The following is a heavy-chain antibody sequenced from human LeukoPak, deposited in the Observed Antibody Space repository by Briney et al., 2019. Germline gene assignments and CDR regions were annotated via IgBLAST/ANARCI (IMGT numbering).Heavy chain of an antibody. D-gene: IGHD3-10*01. Sequence: GRSLRLTCAASGFTFSSYGMHWVRQGPGKGLEGVTFIWYDGTDKNYADSVKGRFTIYRDNYKNTLYLQMNSLRAEDTAVYYCARSGSTYYYGMDVWGQGTTVTVSS. CDR1: GFTFSSYG. CDR3: ARSGSTYYYGMDV. V-gene: IGHV3-33*01. J-gene: IGHJ6*02. CDR2: IWYDGTDK.